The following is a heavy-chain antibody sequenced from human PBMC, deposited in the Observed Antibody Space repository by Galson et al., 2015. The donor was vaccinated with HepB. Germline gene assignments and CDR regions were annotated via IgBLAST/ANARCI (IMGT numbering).Heavy chain of an antibody. D-gene: IGHD3-3*01. V-gene: IGHV1-8*01. J-gene: IGHJ6*02. CDR2: MNPNSGNT. Sequence: SVKVSCKASGSTFTSYDINWVRQATGQGLEWMGWMNPNSGNTGYAQKFQGRVTMTRNTSISTAYMELSSLRSEDTAVYYCARTYYDFWSGYSACYGMDVWGQGITVTVSS. CDR1: GSTFTSYD. CDR3: ARTYYDFWSGYSACYGMDV.